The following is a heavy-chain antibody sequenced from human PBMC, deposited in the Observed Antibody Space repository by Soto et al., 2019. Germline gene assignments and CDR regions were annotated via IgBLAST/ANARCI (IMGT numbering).Heavy chain of an antibody. CDR3: ARGVVPAAIGAFDI. J-gene: IGHJ3*02. CDR2: IIPIFGTA. V-gene: IGHV1-69*13. CDR1: GGTFSSYA. Sequence: GASVKVSCKASGGTFSSYAISWVRQAPGQGLEWMGGIIPIFGTANYAQKFQGRVTITADESTSTAYMELSSLRSEDTAVYYCARGVVPAAIGAFDIWGQGTMVTVSS. D-gene: IGHD2-2*01.